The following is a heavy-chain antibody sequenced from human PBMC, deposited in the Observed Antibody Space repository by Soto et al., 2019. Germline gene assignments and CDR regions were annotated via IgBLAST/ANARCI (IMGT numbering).Heavy chain of an antibody. CDR3: AKDKDYDRSAYYGYYFSGMDV. CDR1: GFSFSTYA. Sequence: AGGSLRLSCAASGFSFSTYAMSWVRQAPGKGLEWVSSNSGGGDTTYYADSVKGRFTISRDNSKNTLYLVMISLRAEDTAVYYCAKDKDYDRSAYYGYYFSGMDVWGQGTTVTVSS. V-gene: IGHV3-23*01. J-gene: IGHJ6*02. CDR2: NSGGGDTT. D-gene: IGHD3-22*01.